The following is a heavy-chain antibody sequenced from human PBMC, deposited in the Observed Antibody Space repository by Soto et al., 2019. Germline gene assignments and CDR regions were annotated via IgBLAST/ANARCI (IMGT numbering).Heavy chain of an antibody. J-gene: IGHJ4*02. CDR1: GGSISTYY. D-gene: IGHD1-1*01. CDR3: ARDGVSSTDYTWNYGTYFDY. Sequence: SETLSLTCTVAGGSISTYYWSWTRQPPGKGLEWIGYFYYSGSTNYNPSLKSRVTISVDTSKNQFSLKLSSVTAADTAMYYCARDGVSSTDYTWNYGTYFDYWGPGALVTVSS. CDR2: FYYSGST. V-gene: IGHV4-59*12.